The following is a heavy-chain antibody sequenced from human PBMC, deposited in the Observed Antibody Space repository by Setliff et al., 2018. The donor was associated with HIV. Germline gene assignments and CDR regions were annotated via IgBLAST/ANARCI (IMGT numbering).Heavy chain of an antibody. CDR2: ISGDGGST. CDR1: GFTFGFKA. V-gene: IGHV3-23*01. Sequence: GSLRLSCAASGFTFGFKAMSWVRQSPGKGLEWVSAISGDGGSTYYADSVRGRFTISRDNSKNTLYLQMFNLRPEDTAVYYCARGGRGGHAGSRATLDYWGQGTLVTVSS. CDR3: ARGGRGGHAGSRATLDY. D-gene: IGHD3-10*01. J-gene: IGHJ4*02.